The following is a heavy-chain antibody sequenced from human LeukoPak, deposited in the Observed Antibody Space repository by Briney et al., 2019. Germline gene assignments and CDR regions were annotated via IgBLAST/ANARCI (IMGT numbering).Heavy chain of an antibody. D-gene: IGHD2-2*01. Sequence: PGGSLRLSCAASGFTFSTYSMNWVRQAPGKGLEWVSYISSTSSTIYYADSVQGRFTISRDNAKNSLYLQMNSLRADDTAVYYCARAGHSSTNPIDYWGQGTLVTVSS. CDR3: ARAGHSSTNPIDY. V-gene: IGHV3-48*04. CDR2: ISSTSSTI. CDR1: GFTFSTYS. J-gene: IGHJ4*02.